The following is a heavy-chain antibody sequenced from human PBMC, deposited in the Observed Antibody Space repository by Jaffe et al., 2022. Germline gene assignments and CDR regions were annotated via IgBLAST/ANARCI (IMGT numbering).Heavy chain of an antibody. CDR2: IRYDGSNK. CDR1: GFTFSSYG. V-gene: IGHV3-30*02. D-gene: IGHD3-9*01. Sequence: QVQLVESGGGVVQPGGSLRLSCAASGFTFSSYGMHWVRQAPGKGLEWVAFIRYDGSNKYYADSVKGRFTISRDNSKNTLYLQMNSLRAEDTAVYYCAKDPGYYDILTGYSPSYYFDYWGQGTLVTVSS. J-gene: IGHJ4*02. CDR3: AKDPGYYDILTGYSPSYYFDY.